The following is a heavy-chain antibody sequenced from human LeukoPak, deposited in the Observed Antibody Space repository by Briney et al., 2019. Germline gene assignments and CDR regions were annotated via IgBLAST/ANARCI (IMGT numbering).Heavy chain of an antibody. CDR3: AAMVRGVVDY. Sequence: SETLSLTCTVSGGSISSSSYYWGWIRQSPGKGLEWIGYIYHSGSTYYNPSLKSRVTISVDRSKNQFSLKLSSVTAADTAVYYCAAMVRGVVDYWGQGTLVTVSS. CDR2: IYHSGST. D-gene: IGHD3-10*01. J-gene: IGHJ4*02. V-gene: IGHV4-39*07. CDR1: GGSISSSSYY.